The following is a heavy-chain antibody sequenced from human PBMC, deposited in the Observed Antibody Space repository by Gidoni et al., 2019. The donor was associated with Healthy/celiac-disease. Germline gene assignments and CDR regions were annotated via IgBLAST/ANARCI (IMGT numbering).Heavy chain of an antibody. J-gene: IGHJ6*02. CDR3: AKEGRKRGSHFLYYGMDV. D-gene: IGHD1-26*01. V-gene: IGHV3-30*18. Sequence: QVQLVESGGGVVQPGRSLRLSCAASGFTFGSYGMHWVRQAPGKGLEWVAVISYDGSNKYYADSVKGRFTISRDNSKNTLYLQMNSLRAEDTAVYYCAKEGRKRGSHFLYYGMDVWGQGTTVTVSS. CDR2: ISYDGSNK. CDR1: GFTFGSYG.